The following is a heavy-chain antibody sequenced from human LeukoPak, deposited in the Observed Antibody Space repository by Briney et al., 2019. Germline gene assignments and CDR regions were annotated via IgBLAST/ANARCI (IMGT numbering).Heavy chain of an antibody. CDR3: ARGSSKFSGWYRFDY. V-gene: IGHV3-53*04. CDR1: GFTVSSNY. CDR2: IYSGGST. D-gene: IGHD6-19*01. Sequence: GGSLRLSCAASGFTVSSNYMSWVRQAPGKGLEWVSVIYSGGSTYYADSVKGRFTISRHNSKNTLYLRMNSLRAEDTAVYYCARGSSKFSGWYRFDYWGQGTLVTVSS. J-gene: IGHJ4*02.